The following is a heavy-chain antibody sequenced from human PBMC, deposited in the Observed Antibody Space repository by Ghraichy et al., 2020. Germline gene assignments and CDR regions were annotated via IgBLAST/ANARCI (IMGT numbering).Heavy chain of an antibody. D-gene: IGHD6-13*01. V-gene: IGHV4-34*01. CDR3: ARQGYSSRKFDY. CDR2: INHNGNT. J-gene: IGHJ4*02. CDR1: GGSFSDYY. Sequence: LSLTCAVYGGSFSDYYWSWIRQPPGKGLEWIGEINHNGNTNYNPSLKSRVTISVDASKNQFSLKLSSVTAADTAVYYCARQGYSSRKFDYWGQGTLVTVSS.